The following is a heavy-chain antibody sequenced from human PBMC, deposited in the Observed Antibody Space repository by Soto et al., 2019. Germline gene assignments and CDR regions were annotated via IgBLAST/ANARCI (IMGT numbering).Heavy chain of an antibody. CDR2: ISHDGTKT. V-gene: IGHV3-30*18. Sequence: PGGSLRLSCEASGSNFGAYGMHWVRQAPGKGLEWVAVISHDGTKTYYSDSVKGRLTVSRDNSKNMLYVQMVSLRPDDTAVYSCAKDRRDGYTTCSRCYGVDVWGQGTTVTVSS. J-gene: IGHJ6*02. CDR3: AKDRRDGYTTCSRCYGVDV. D-gene: IGHD5-18*01. CDR1: GSNFGAYG.